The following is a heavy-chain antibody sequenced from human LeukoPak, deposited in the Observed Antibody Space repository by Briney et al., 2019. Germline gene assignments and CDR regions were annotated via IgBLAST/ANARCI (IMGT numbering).Heavy chain of an antibody. CDR3: ARRSGSGYYFFDY. D-gene: IGHD3-22*01. CDR2: ITSDGSST. CDR1: GLTFNSYW. Sequence: GGSLRLSCAASGLTFNSYWMHWVRQAPGKGLVWVSLITSDGSSTTYADSVKGRFTISRDNAKNTLYLQMNSLRVEDTAVYYCARRSGSGYYFFDYWGQGTLVTVSS. V-gene: IGHV3-74*01. J-gene: IGHJ4*02.